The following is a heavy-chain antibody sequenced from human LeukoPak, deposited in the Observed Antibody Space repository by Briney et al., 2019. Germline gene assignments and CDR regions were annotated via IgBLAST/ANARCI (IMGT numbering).Heavy chain of an antibody. CDR2: ISLSSTYT. Sequence: GGSLRLSCAASGFTFGDYHMSWIRQAPGKGLEWVSYISLSSTYTNYADSVKGRFTISRDNAKNLLYLQMNSLRVEDTAVYYCARDGWFGELDKDHFDYWGQGTLVTVSS. J-gene: IGHJ4*02. V-gene: IGHV3-11*06. CDR1: GFTFGDYH. CDR3: ARDGWFGELDKDHFDY. D-gene: IGHD3-10*01.